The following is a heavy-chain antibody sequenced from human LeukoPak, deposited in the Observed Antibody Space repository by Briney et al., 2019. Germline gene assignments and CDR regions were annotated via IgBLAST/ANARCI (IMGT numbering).Heavy chain of an antibody. CDR1: GFTFSSYA. Sequence: GGSLRLSCAASGFTFSSYAMSWVRQAPGKGLEWVSAISGSGGSTYYADSVKGRFTISRDNSKNTLYLQMNSLRAEDTAVYYCAKGGYDSSGSLQDYWGQGTLVTVSS. D-gene: IGHD3-22*01. CDR2: ISGSGGST. J-gene: IGHJ4*02. CDR3: AKGGYDSSGSLQDY. V-gene: IGHV3-23*01.